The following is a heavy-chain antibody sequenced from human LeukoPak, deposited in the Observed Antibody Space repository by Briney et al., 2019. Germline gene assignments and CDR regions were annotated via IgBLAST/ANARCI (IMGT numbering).Heavy chain of an antibody. CDR1: GYTFTSYY. V-gene: IGHV1-46*01. D-gene: IGHD4-11*01. CDR2: INPSGGST. J-gene: IGHJ4*02. CDR3: ARSVTTLGFDY. Sequence: ASVKVSCKASGYTFTSYYMHWVRQAPGQGLEWMGIINPSGGSTSYAQRFQGRVTMTRDMSTSTVYMELSSLRSEDTAVYYCARSVTTLGFDYWGQGTLVTVSS.